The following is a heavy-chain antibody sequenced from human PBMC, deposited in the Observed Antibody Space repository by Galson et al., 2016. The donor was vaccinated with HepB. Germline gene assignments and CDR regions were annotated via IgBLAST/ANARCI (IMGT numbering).Heavy chain of an antibody. CDR1: GFSVNTYA. CDR3: AKISVQYSYHYWGFDY. V-gene: IGHV3-30-3*02. CDR2: LSTNGLSQ. J-gene: IGHJ4*02. Sequence: SLRLSCAASGFSVNTYAVNWVRQAPGKGLEWVAVLSTNGLSQHYADSVKGRFTISRDNSKTTLYLQMNSLRVEDTAVYYCAKISVQYSYHYWGFDYWGQGTLVTVSS. D-gene: IGHD5-18*01.